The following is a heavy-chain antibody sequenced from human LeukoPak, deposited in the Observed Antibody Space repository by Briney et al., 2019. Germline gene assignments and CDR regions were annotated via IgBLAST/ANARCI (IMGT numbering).Heavy chain of an antibody. J-gene: IGHJ6*02. Sequence: GGSLRLSCAASGFTFSSYSMNWVRQAPGKGLEWLSYITSSSSPIFYADSMKGRLTISRDNAKNSLYLQINSLRVEDTAVYYCARDGGDYGHNYYGMDVWGQGTTVTVSS. CDR2: ITSSSSPI. D-gene: IGHD4-17*01. CDR1: GFTFSSYS. CDR3: ARDGGDYGHNYYGMDV. V-gene: IGHV3-48*01.